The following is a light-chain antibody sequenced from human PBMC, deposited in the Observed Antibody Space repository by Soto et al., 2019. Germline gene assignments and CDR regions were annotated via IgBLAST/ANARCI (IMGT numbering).Light chain of an antibody. CDR3: QQHNQWPIT. V-gene: IGKV3D-15*01. CDR2: GAS. J-gene: IGKJ5*01. Sequence: EIEMTQSPATLSLAPGERVTLSCRASESVSTNLAWYQQKAGQAPRLLIYGASNRATGIPARFSSSGSGTEFTLTINSLQSEDSAVYYCQQHNQWPITFGQGTRLEI. CDR1: ESVSTN.